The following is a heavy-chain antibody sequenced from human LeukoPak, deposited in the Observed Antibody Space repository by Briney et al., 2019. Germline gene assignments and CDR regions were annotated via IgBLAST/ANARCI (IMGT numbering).Heavy chain of an antibody. CDR3: ARDPYYYDSSGLGDY. J-gene: IGHJ4*02. CDR1: GYTFTGYY. D-gene: IGHD3-22*01. Sequence: ASVKVSCKASGYTFTGYYMHWVRQAPGQGLEWMGRINPNSGGTNYAQKFQGRVTMTRDTSISTAYMEPSRLRSDDTAVYYCARDPYYYDSSGLGDYWGQGTLVTVSS. V-gene: IGHV1-2*06. CDR2: INPNSGGT.